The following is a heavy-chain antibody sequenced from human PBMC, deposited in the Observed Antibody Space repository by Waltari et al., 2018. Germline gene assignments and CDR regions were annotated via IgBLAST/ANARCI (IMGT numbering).Heavy chain of an antibody. Sequence: EVHLVESGGGLVQPGGSLRLSCAASGFTFSSYEMNWVRQAPGKGLGGVSYIGRSGSNIFHADSVKGRFTVSRDNAKNSLYLQMNSLRVEDTAVYYCASQADCSGGNCYFGGYWGQGTLVTVSS. CDR3: ASQADCSGGNCYFGGY. V-gene: IGHV3-48*03. J-gene: IGHJ4*02. CDR1: GFTFSSYE. CDR2: IGRSGSNI. D-gene: IGHD2-15*01.